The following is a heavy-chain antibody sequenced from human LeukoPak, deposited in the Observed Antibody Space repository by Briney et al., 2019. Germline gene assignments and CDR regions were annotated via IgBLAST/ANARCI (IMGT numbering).Heavy chain of an antibody. V-gene: IGHV4-59*01. Sequence: SETLSLTCNVSGASISSDYWSWIRQSPGKGLEWIGCIHDSGSTNYNPSLKSRATMSVDTSKTQFSLRLTSVTPADTAVYYCARYNWNIPFYFDYWGLGTLVTVSS. D-gene: IGHD1/OR15-1a*01. CDR1: GASISSDY. CDR3: ARYNWNIPFYFDY. CDR2: IHDSGST. J-gene: IGHJ4*02.